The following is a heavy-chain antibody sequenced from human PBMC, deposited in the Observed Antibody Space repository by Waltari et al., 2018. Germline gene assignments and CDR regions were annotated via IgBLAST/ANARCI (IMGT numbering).Heavy chain of an antibody. CDR3: ARDEGGQYQGDFDY. V-gene: IGHV3-21*01. CDR1: GFISNTFA. J-gene: IGHJ4*02. D-gene: IGHD3-16*01. Sequence: EVQLVESGGGLVKPGGSLRLSCAASGFISNTFALNWVRQAPGKGLEWVSSISSRSTYIYYADSVKGRFTISRDNARSSLFLQMNSLRAEDTAVYYCARDEGGQYQGDFDYWGQGTLVSVSS. CDR2: ISSRSTYI.